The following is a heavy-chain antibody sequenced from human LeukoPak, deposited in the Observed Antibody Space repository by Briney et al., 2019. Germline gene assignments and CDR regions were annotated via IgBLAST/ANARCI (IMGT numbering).Heavy chain of an antibody. Sequence: GASVKVSCKASGGTFSSYAISWVRQAPGQGLEWMGRIIPILGTANYAQKFQGRVTITADESTSTAYMELSSLRSEDTAVYYCARSRDGYNHFYYYYYMDVWGKGTTVTVSS. V-gene: IGHV1-69*11. CDR1: GGTFSSYA. CDR3: ARSRDGYNHFYYYYYMDV. D-gene: IGHD5-24*01. J-gene: IGHJ6*03. CDR2: IIPILGTA.